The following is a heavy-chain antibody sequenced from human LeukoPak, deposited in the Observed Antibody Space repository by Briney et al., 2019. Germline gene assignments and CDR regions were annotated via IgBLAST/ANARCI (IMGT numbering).Heavy chain of an antibody. Sequence: GGSLRVSCAASGFTFSSYAMHWVRQAPGKGLEWVAVISYDGSNKYYADSVKGRFTISRDNSKNTLYLQMNSLRAEDTAVYYCAREIAVAEQDYFDYWGQGTLVTVSS. CDR2: ISYDGSNK. CDR1: GFTFSSYA. CDR3: AREIAVAEQDYFDY. D-gene: IGHD6-19*01. V-gene: IGHV3-30-3*01. J-gene: IGHJ4*02.